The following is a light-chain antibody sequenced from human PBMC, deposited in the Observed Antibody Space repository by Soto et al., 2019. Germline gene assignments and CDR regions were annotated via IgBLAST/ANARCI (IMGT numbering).Light chain of an antibody. CDR2: AAS. CDR1: QGISNY. Sequence: DIRMTQSPSSLSASVGDRVTITCRASQGISNYLAWYQQKPGKVPKLLIYAASTFQSWVPSRFSGRGSGTDFTLTIRSRQPEDVATYFCQKYDSAPLTCGGGTKVEIK. CDR3: QKYDSAPLT. V-gene: IGKV1-27*01. J-gene: IGKJ4*01.